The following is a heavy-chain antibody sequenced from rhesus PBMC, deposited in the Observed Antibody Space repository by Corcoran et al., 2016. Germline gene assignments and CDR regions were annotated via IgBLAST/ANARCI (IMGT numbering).Heavy chain of an antibody. Sequence: EVQLVQSGAEVKRPGESLKISCKTSGYSFTSYWISWVRQMPGKGLEWIGAIDPSASDTRYNPSFQCQVTISADKSISTAYLQWSRLKASDTATYYCAKHLQGGIAAAGSYGLDSWGQGVVVTVSS. D-gene: IGHD6-31*01. J-gene: IGHJ6*01. CDR3: AKHLQGGIAAAGSYGLDS. CDR2: IDPSASDT. V-gene: IGHV5-20*01. CDR1: GYSFTSYW.